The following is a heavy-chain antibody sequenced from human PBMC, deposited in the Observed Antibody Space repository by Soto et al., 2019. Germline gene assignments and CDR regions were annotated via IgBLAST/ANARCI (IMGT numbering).Heavy chain of an antibody. D-gene: IGHD2-2*01. V-gene: IGHV3-15*01. CDR2: IKSKTDGGTT. CDR1: GFTFSNAW. J-gene: IGHJ6*02. CDR3: TTGDCSSTSCYHPPGYYYYYYGMDV. Sequence: PGGSLRLSCAAPGFTFSNAWMSWVRQAPGKGLEWVGRIKSKTDGGTTDYAAPVKGRFTISRDDSKNTLYLQMNSLKTEDTAVYYCTTGDCSSTSCYHPPGYYYYYYGMDVWGQGTTVTSP.